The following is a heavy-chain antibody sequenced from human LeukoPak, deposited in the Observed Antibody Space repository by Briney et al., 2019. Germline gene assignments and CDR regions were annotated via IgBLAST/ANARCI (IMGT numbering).Heavy chain of an antibody. J-gene: IGHJ4*02. CDR3: ARAHYYGSGGGKY. D-gene: IGHD3-10*01. Sequence: GGSLRLSCAASGFTFSSYSMNWVRQAPGKGLEWVSSISSSSYIYYADSVKGRSTISRDNAKNSLYLQMNSLRAEDTAVYYCARAHYYGSGGGKYWGQGTLVTVSS. CDR1: GFTFSSYS. CDR2: ISSSSYI. V-gene: IGHV3-21*01.